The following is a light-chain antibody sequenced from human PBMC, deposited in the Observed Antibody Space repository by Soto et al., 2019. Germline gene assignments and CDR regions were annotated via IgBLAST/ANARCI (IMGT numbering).Light chain of an antibody. CDR3: QQYAWSPYT. Sequence: IVLTQSPATLSLSPGERASLSCRASQSVTNYLAWYQQKPGQAPRLLIYDTFTRAAGIPGRFSVSGSGTDFTLIISRLEPEYVAQYYCQQYAWSPYTFGQGTKLEIK. CDR1: QSVTNY. J-gene: IGKJ2*01. V-gene: IGKV3-20*01. CDR2: DTF.